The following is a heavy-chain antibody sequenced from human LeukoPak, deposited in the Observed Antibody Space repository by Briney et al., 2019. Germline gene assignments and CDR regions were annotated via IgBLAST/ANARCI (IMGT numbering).Heavy chain of an antibody. CDR3: ARDVEVGTFDI. D-gene: IGHD2-2*01. J-gene: IGHJ3*02. Sequence: GGSLRLSCAASGFTFSRFWMNWVRQAPGRGLEWVANIDQSGGRNNYVDSVKGRFTISRDNAKNSLFLEMSSLRADDTAVYFCARDVEVGTFDIWGQGTTVTVSS. V-gene: IGHV3-7*05. CDR1: GFTFSRFW. CDR2: IDQSGGRN.